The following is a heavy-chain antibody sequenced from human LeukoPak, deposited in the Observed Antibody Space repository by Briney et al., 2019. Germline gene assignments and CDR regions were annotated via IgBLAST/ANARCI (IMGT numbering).Heavy chain of an antibody. D-gene: IGHD3-10*01. V-gene: IGHV3-48*01. Sequence: GGSLRLSCAASGFTFSSYSMNWVRQAPGKGLEWVSYISSSSGTIYYADSVKGRFTISRDNAKNSLYLQMSSLRAEDMAVYYCARPMQRGGYDYWGQGTLVTVSS. CDR1: GFTFSSYS. CDR2: ISSSSGTI. CDR3: ARPMQRGGYDY. J-gene: IGHJ4*02.